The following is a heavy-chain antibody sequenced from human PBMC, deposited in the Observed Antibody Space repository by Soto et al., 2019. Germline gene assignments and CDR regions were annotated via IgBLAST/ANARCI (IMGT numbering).Heavy chain of an antibody. CDR3: AKGAGILTGPYYFDY. CDR1: GFTFDDYA. J-gene: IGHJ4*02. Sequence: PGGSLRLSCAASGFTFDDYAMHWVRQAPGKGLEWVSGISWNSGSIGYADSVKGRFTISRDNAKNSLYLQMNSLRAEDTALYYCAKGAGILTGPYYFDYWGQGTLVTVSS. CDR2: ISWNSGSI. D-gene: IGHD3-9*01. V-gene: IGHV3-9*01.